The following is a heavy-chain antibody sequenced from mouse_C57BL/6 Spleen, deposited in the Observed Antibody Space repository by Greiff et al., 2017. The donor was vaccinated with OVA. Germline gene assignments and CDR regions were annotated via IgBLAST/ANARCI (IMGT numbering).Heavy chain of an antibody. V-gene: IGHV1-18*01. Sequence: EVQLQQSGPELVKPGASVKIPCKASGYTFTDYNMDWVKQSHGKSLEWIGDINPNNGGTNYNQKFKGKATLTVDKSSSTAYMELRSLTSEDTAVYYCARSPLTTVVARYFDVWGTGTTVTVSS. CDR1: GYTFTDYN. D-gene: IGHD1-1*01. CDR2: INPNNGGT. CDR3: ARSPLTTVVARYFDV. J-gene: IGHJ1*03.